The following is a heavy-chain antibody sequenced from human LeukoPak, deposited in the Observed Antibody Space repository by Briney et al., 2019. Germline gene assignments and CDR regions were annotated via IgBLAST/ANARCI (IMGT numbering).Heavy chain of an antibody. Sequence: VASVKVSCKASGYTFSNYGIHWLRQAPGQGLEWMGIINPSGGSTSCAQKFQGRVTMTRDTSTSTVYMELSSLRSEDTAVYYCARISAMVTEGVDYWGQGTLVTVSS. CDR2: INPSGGST. CDR3: ARISAMVTEGVDY. D-gene: IGHD5-18*01. CDR1: GYTFSNYG. J-gene: IGHJ4*02. V-gene: IGHV1-46*01.